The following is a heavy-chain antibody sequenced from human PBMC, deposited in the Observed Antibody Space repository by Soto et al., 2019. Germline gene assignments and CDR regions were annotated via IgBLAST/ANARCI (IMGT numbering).Heavy chain of an antibody. CDR1: GGTFSSYA. J-gene: IGHJ6*02. Sequence: GASVKVSCKASGGTFSSYAISWVRQAPGQGLEWMGGIIPIFGTANYAQKFQGRVTITADESTSTAYMELSSLRSEDTAVYYCARGTITGNTLLYYYGMDVWGQGTTVTVSS. CDR3: ARGTITGNTLLYYYGMDV. D-gene: IGHD1-7*01. CDR2: IIPIFGTA. V-gene: IGHV1-69*13.